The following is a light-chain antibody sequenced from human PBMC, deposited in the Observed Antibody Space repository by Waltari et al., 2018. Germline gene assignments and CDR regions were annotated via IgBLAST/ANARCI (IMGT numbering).Light chain of an antibody. V-gene: IGKV2-30*02. CDR3: MQGTHWPYT. CDR2: RVF. CDR1: QSLVHSDGNTH. Sequence: VGLTQSPLSLPVTLGQAASIPSKSIQSLVHSDGNTHLTWFQQRPGQSPRRLIYRVFNRDSGVPDRFSGSGSGTDFTLKITRVEAEDVGVYYCMQGTHWPYTFGPGTKLDIK. J-gene: IGKJ2*01.